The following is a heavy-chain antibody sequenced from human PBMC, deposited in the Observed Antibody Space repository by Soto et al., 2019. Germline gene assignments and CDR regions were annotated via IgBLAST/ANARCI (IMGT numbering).Heavy chain of an antibody. Sequence: SGFTFYNYAMTWFRLAPGKGLEWVSTVLQSGDGTFYADSVRGRFIISRDNSKNTLYLQMSRLRAEDKAVYYCARWFGELHFTYYYDGMDVWGQGTTVTVYS. V-gene: IGHV3-23*01. J-gene: IGHJ6*02. CDR1: GFTFYNYA. CDR2: VLQSGDGT. CDR3: ARWFGELHFTYYYDGMDV. D-gene: IGHD3-10*01.